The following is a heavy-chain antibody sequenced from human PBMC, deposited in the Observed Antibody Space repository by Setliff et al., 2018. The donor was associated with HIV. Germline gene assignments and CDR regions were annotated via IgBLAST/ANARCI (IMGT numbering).Heavy chain of an antibody. J-gene: IGHJ6*03. CDR2: INSDGSTT. CDR1: GFTFSSYW. Sequence: GGSLRLSCAASGFTFSSYWMHWVRQAPGKGLVWVSRINSDGSTTSYADSVKGRFTISRDNAKNSLYLQMNSLRAEDTAVYYCARDATRGGDMDVWAKGTTVTVSS. D-gene: IGHD2-15*01. V-gene: IGHV3-74*01. CDR3: ARDATRGGDMDV.